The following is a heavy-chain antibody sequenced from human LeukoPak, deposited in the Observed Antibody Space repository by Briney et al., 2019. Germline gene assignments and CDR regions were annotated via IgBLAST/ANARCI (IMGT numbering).Heavy chain of an antibody. D-gene: IGHD2-2*01. CDR3: AKAHCSPTSCSRIDY. Sequence: GSLRLSCAASEFNFGTSAMSWIRQAPGGGLKWVSTISGSGGGTYYADSVKGRFTISRDNSKNTLYLQMNTLRAEETAVYYCAKAHCSPTSCSRIDYWGQGTLVTVSS. J-gene: IGHJ4*02. CDR1: EFNFGTSA. CDR2: ISGSGGGT. V-gene: IGHV3-23*01.